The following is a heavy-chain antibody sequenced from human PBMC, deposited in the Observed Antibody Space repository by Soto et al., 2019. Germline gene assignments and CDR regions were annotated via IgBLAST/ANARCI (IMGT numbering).Heavy chain of an antibody. CDR2: IWYDGSNK. CDR1: GFTFNTYG. Sequence: QVQLVESGGGVVQPRGSLRLSCTTSGFTFNTYGMYWVRQAPGKGLEWVAIIWYDGSNKYYGDSVKGRFTISRDNSKNTLYLQMNSLRAEDTALYYCARGDCTGAYCYSWPFNYGVDVWGQGTTVTVSS. J-gene: IGHJ6*02. V-gene: IGHV3-33*08. CDR3: ARGDCTGAYCYSWPFNYGVDV. D-gene: IGHD2-15*01.